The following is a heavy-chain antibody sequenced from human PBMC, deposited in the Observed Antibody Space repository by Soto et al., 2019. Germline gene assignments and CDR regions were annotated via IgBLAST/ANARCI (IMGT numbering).Heavy chain of an antibody. CDR1: GGTFSTYS. V-gene: IGHV1-69*06. CDR3: ASSSGNNYGVGTNYYFDY. CDR2: IIPIFGTA. J-gene: IGHJ4*02. Sequence: QVQLVQSGAEVKKSGSSVKVSCKTSGGTFSTYSIVWVRQAPGEGLEWMGGIIPIFGTANYAQKFQDRVTITADKSTNTACMELSSLKSEDTALYYCASSSGNNYGVGTNYYFDYWGPGTLVTVSS. D-gene: IGHD1-26*01.